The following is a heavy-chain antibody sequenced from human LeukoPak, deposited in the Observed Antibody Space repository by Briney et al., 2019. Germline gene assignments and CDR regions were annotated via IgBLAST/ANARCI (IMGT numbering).Heavy chain of an antibody. Sequence: GGSLRLSCAASGFSVSTNYMSWVRQAPGKGLEWVAFIRYDGSNKYYADSVKGRFTISRDNSKNTLYLQMNSLRAEDTAVYYCAKKAYSSDWYAGDFDYWGQGTLVTVSS. V-gene: IGHV3-30*02. CDR2: IRYDGSNK. J-gene: IGHJ4*02. D-gene: IGHD6-19*01. CDR3: AKKAYSSDWYAGDFDY. CDR1: GFSVSTNY.